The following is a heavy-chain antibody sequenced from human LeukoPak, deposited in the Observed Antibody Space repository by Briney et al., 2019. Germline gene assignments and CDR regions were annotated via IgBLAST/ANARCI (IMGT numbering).Heavy chain of an antibody. V-gene: IGHV5-51*01. CDR3: ARRARSPNSSSWYYYFDY. CDR2: IYPGDSDT. D-gene: IGHD6-13*01. Sequence: GESLKISCKGSGYSFNSYWIGWVRQMPGKGLEWMGIIYPGDSDTRYSTSFQGQVTISADQSISTAYLQWSSLRASDTAMYYCARRARSPNSSSWYYYFDYWGQGTLVTVSS. J-gene: IGHJ4*02. CDR1: GYSFNSYW.